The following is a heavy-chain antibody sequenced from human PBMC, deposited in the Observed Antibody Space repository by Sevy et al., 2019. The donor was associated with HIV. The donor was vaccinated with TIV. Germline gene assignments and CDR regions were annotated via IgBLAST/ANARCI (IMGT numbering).Heavy chain of an antibody. CDR1: GYSFTTFW. J-gene: IGHJ4*02. V-gene: IGHV5-51*01. Sequence: GESLKLSCKGSGYSFTTFWIGWVRQTPGKGLEWMGIIYPGDSDTRYSPSFQGQVTISADKSISTAYLQWSSLKASDTAIYYCASRYSGSYSSWGQGTLVTVSS. D-gene: IGHD1-26*01. CDR2: IYPGDSDT. CDR3: ASRYSGSYSS.